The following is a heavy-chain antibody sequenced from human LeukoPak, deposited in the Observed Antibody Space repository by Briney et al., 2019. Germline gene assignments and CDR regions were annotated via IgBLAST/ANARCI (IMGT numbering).Heavy chain of an antibody. J-gene: IGHJ5*02. CDR1: GFSLSTSGMC. D-gene: IGHD4-11*01. CDR3: ARIGSNYVSAGWNWFDP. V-gene: IGHV2-70*11. Sequence: SGPALVKPTQTLTLTCTFSGFSLSTSGMCVSWIRQPPGKALEWLARIDWDDDKYYSTSLKTRLTISKDTSKNQVVLTMTNMDPVDTATYYCARIGSNYVSAGWNWFDPWGQGTRVTVSS. CDR2: IDWDDDK.